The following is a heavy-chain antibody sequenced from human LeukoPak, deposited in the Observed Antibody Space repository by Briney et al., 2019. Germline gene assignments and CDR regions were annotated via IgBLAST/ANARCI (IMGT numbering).Heavy chain of an antibody. CDR2: ISDSGSTT. CDR3: AGGNPGPY. J-gene: IGHJ4*02. V-gene: IGHV3-48*03. CDR1: GFSFSTYE. Sequence: PGGSLRLSCAASGFSFSTYEMNWVRQAPGKGLEWISYISDSGSTTYYADSVKGRITISRDNAKKSLFLQMNSLRAEDTAVYYCAGGNPGPYWGQGTLVTVSS.